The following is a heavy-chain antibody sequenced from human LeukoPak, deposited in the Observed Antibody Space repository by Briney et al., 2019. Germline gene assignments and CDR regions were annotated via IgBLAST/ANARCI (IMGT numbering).Heavy chain of an antibody. CDR2: ISAYNGNT. V-gene: IGHV1-18*01. D-gene: IGHD3-9*01. CDR3: ARVRAYYDILTGYFYFDY. J-gene: IGHJ4*02. CDR1: GYTFTSYG. Sequence: GASVTVSCQASGYTFTSYGISWVRQAPGQGLEWMGWISAYNGNTRYAQKLQGRVTMTTDTTTSTAYMELRSLRSDDTAVYYCARVRAYYDILTGYFYFDYRGQGTLVTVSS.